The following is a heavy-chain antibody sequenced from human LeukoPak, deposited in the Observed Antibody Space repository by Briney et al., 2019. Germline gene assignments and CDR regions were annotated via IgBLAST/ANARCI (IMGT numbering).Heavy chain of an antibody. CDR3: ARGSGSSWFDY. CDR1: GGTFSNYA. J-gene: IGHJ4*02. CDR2: INPKSGGT. Sequence: ASVKVSCKASGGTFSNYAISWVRQAPGQGLEWMGWINPKSGGTKYAQKFQGRVTLTGDTSISTDYMEMSSLTSDDTAVYYCARGSGSSWFDYWGQGTLVTVSS. V-gene: IGHV1-2*02. D-gene: IGHD6-13*01.